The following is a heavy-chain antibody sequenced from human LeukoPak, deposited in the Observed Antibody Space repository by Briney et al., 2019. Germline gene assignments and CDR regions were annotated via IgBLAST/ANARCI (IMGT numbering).Heavy chain of an antibody. CDR3: ARDWRRGFGEFVLWFDP. V-gene: IGHV1-46*01. CDR2: INPSGGST. Sequence: GASVKVSCKASGYTFTSYYMHWVRQAPGQGLEWMGIINPSGGSTSYAQKFQGRVTMTRDTSTSTVYMELSSLRSEDTAVYYCARDWRRGFGEFVLWFDPWGQGTLVTVSS. D-gene: IGHD3-10*01. CDR1: GYTFTSYY. J-gene: IGHJ5*02.